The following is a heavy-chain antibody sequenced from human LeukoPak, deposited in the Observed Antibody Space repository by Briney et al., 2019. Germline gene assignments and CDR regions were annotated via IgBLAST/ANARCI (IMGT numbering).Heavy chain of an antibody. CDR3: AKSHLGWQQLVQDLGAFDI. D-gene: IGHD6-13*01. J-gene: IGHJ3*02. V-gene: IGHV1-46*01. Sequence: GASVKVSCKASGYTFTTYYIHWVRQAPGQGLEWMGIINPSDGSTSFAQKFQGRVTMTRDTSTSTVYMELSSLRSEDTAVYYCAKSHLGWQQLVQDLGAFDIWGQGTMVTVSS. CDR1: GYTFTTYY. CDR2: INPSDGST.